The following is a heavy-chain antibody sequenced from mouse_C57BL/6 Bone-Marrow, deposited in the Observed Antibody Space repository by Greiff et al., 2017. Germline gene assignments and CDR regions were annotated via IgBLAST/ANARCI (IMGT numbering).Heavy chain of an antibody. Sequence: VQLQQPGAELVMPGASVKLSCKASGYTFTSYWMHWVKQRPGQGLEWIGEIDPSDSYTNYNQKFKGKSTLTVDKSSSTAYMQLSSLTSEDSAVYDCAREGGGSSLVAYWGQGTLVTVSA. D-gene: IGHD1-1*01. CDR3: AREGGGSSLVAY. CDR2: IDPSDSYT. J-gene: IGHJ3*01. CDR1: GYTFTSYW. V-gene: IGHV1-69*01.